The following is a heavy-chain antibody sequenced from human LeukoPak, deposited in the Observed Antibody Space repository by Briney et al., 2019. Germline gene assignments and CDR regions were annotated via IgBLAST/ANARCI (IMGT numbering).Heavy chain of an antibody. CDR3: ARSPFRGSSSWKGWFDP. Sequence: SETLSLTCAVSGGSINSDSWSWIRQPPGKGLEWVGYIFHGGSTYSNPSLKSRVTISVDRSKNQFSLKLTSVTAADTAVYYYARSPFRGSSSWKGWFDPWGQGTLVTVSS. D-gene: IGHD6-13*01. J-gene: IGHJ5*02. CDR1: GGSINSDS. V-gene: IGHV4-30-2*01. CDR2: IFHGGST.